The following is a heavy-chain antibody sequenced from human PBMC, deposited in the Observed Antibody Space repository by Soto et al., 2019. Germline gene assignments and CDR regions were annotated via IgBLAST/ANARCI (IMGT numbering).Heavy chain of an antibody. J-gene: IGHJ4*01. CDR3: AWGTDAYKNGF. CDR2: IYFYNGATSST. CDR1: GGYINSGGSH. Sequence: TRSHTCSVSGGYINSGGSHWTWISQHPEKGLEWIGFIYFYNGATSSTSYNPSLQSRVVISVDTSKNHVSLNLNSVTVADTAVYFCAWGTDAYKNGFWGPGTLVTVSS. D-gene: IGHD2-8*01. V-gene: IGHV4-31*03.